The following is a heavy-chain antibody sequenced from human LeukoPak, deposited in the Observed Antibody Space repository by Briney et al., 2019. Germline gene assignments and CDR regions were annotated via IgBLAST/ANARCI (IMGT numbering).Heavy chain of an antibody. CDR3: ARDRLVGATTVVY. CDR2: ISSSSSYI. D-gene: IGHD1-26*01. V-gene: IGHV3-21*01. J-gene: IGHJ4*02. Sequence: GGSLRLSCAASGFTFSSYSMNWVRQAPGKGLEWVSSISSSSSYIYYADSVKGRFTISRDNAKNSLNLQMNSLRAEDTAVYYCARDRLVGATTVVYWGQGTLVTVSS. CDR1: GFTFSSYS.